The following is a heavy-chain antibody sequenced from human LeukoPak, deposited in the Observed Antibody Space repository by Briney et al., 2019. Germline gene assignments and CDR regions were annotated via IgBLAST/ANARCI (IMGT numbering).Heavy chain of an antibody. Sequence: SVKVSCKASGATFRSSFITWVRQAHGQGLEWMGGITPIFGTTSYAQKFQGRVTITADKSTSTAYMELSSLRSEDTAVYYCARGTYSAYDLGSYMDVWGKGTTVTVS. CDR1: GATFRSSF. CDR2: ITPIFGTT. V-gene: IGHV1-69*06. CDR3: ARGTYSAYDLGSYMDV. J-gene: IGHJ6*03. D-gene: IGHD5-12*01.